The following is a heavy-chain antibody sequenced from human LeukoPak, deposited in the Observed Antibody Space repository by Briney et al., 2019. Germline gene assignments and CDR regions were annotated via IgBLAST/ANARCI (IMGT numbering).Heavy chain of an antibody. CDR2: IYYSGST. CDR3: ARESGSYYGY. D-gene: IGHD1-26*01. J-gene: IGHJ4*02. V-gene: IGHV4-59*01. Sequence: PSETLSLTCTVSGGSISSYYWSRIRQPPGKGLEWIGYIYYSGSTNYNPSLKSRVTISVDTSKNQFSLKLSSVTAADTAVYYCARESGSYYGYWGQGTLVTVSS. CDR1: GGSISSYY.